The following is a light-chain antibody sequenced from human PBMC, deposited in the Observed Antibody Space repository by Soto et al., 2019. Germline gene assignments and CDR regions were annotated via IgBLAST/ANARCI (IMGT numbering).Light chain of an antibody. CDR1: QSVSNN. CDR2: GAS. Sequence: EIAMTQSRATLSVSPGERATRSCRASQSVSNNLAWYQQKPGQAPRLLIYGASTRATGIPARFSGSGSGTEFTLTISSLQSEDFAVYYCQQYNNWPPLTFGGGTKVEIK. J-gene: IGKJ4*01. V-gene: IGKV3-15*01. CDR3: QQYNNWPPLT.